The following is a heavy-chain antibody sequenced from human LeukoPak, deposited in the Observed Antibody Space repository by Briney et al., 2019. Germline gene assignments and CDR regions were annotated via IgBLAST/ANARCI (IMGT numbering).Heavy chain of an antibody. Sequence: SVKVSCKASGYTFTRYYIHWVRQAPGQGLEWMGGIIPIFGTPNYAQKFQGTVPITTDESTSTAYMELNSLSSEDTAVYYCARSGRGVPAAIAYYYYMDGWGKGTTVTVSS. CDR1: GYTFTRYY. D-gene: IGHD2-2*01. CDR2: IIPIFGTP. J-gene: IGHJ6*03. V-gene: IGHV1-69*05. CDR3: ARSGRGVPAAIAYYYYMDG.